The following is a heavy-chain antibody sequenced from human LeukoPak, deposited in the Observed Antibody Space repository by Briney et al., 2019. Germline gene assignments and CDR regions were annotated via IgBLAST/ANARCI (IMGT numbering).Heavy chain of an antibody. CDR3: SRDEGYYYDNNDYYGGWYFDL. CDR2: ITPILDIV. CDR1: GGTLSSNA. J-gene: IGHJ2*01. D-gene: IGHD3-22*01. V-gene: IGHV1-69*04. Sequence: GASVKVSCKASGGTLSSNAFNWVRQAPGQGLEWMGRITPILDIVNYAQKFQARLTITADKSTSTVFMELSSLRSEDTAVYYCSRDEGYYYDNNDYYGGWYFDLWGRGTLVTVSS.